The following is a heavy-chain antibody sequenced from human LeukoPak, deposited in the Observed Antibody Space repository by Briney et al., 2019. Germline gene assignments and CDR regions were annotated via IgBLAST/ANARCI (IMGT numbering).Heavy chain of an antibody. Sequence: ASVKVSCKASGGTFSSYAISWVRQAPGQGLEWMGGIIPIFGTANYAQKFQGRVTITADKSTGTAYMELSSLRSGDTAVYYCAREDTAMVMDVWGKGTTVTVSS. V-gene: IGHV1-69*06. CDR3: AREDTAMVMDV. CDR2: IIPIFGTA. J-gene: IGHJ6*04. D-gene: IGHD5-18*01. CDR1: GGTFSSYA.